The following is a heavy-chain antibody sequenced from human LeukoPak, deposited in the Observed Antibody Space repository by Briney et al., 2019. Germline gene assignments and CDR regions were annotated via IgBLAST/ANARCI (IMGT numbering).Heavy chain of an antibody. J-gene: IGHJ4*02. V-gene: IGHV1-2*02. D-gene: IGHD3-10*01. CDR3: ARDLYGSGSYGLYYFDY. CDR1: GYTFTGYY. CDR2: INPNSGGA. Sequence: ASVKVSCKASGYTFTGYYIHWVRQAPGQGLEWMGWINPNSGGANYVQKFQGRVTMTRDTSITTAYMELSRLRSDDTAVYYCARDLYGSGSYGLYYFDYWGQGTLVTVSS.